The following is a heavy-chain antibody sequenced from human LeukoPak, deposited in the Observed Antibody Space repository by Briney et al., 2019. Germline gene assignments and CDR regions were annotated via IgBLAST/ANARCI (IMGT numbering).Heavy chain of an antibody. D-gene: IGHD4-17*01. CDR3: ARGSFYGDYDGNWFDP. V-gene: IGHV4-31*03. CDR1: GGSISSGGYY. Sequence: SQTLSLTCTVSGGSISSGGYYWSWIRQHPGKGLEWIGYIYCSGSTYYNPSLKSRVTISVDTSKNQFSLKLSSVTAADTAVYYCARGSFYGDYDGNWFDPWGQGTLVTVSS. J-gene: IGHJ5*02. CDR2: IYCSGST.